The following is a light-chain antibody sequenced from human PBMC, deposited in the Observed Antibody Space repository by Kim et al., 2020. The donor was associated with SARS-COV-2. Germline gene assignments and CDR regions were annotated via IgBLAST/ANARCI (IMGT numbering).Light chain of an antibody. V-gene: IGKV1-5*03. J-gene: IGKJ4*01. CDR3: QQYNSYPLT. CDR2: NAS. CDR1: QSISSW. Sequence: SAAVGDRVTITYRASQSISSWLAWYQQKPGKAPKLLIYNASSLESGVPSRFSGSGSGTEFTLTISSLQPDDFATYYCQQYNSYPLTFGGGTKVEI.